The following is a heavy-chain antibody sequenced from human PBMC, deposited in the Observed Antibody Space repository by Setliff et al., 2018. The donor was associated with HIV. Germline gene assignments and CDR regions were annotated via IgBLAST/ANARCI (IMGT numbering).Heavy chain of an antibody. CDR1: GYTFTSYD. CDR2: MNPNSGNT. V-gene: IGHV1-8*02. J-gene: IGHJ3*02. D-gene: IGHD5-18*01. CDR3: ARDALEMVNAFDI. Sequence: GASVKVSCKASGYTFTSYDINWVRQATGQGLEWMGWMNPNSGNTGYAQKFQGRVTMTRDTSISTAYMELSSLRSEDTAVYYCARDALEMVNAFDIWGQGTMVTVSS.